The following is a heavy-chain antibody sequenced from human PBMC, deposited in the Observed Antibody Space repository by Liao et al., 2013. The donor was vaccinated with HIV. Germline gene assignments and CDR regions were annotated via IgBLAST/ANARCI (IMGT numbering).Heavy chain of an antibody. J-gene: IGHJ5*02. CDR2: IYESGFT. CDR3: ARGGALLQREDSFLPASWFHP. CDR1: GGSMSSGDYY. D-gene: IGHD3-22*01. Sequence: QVQLQVSSPGLVKPSQTLSLTCTVSGGSMSSGDYYWSWIRQAPGKGLEWIGYIYESGFTDYNPSLKSRLTISEDTSKDQFSLRLTSVTAADTAVYYCARGGALLQREDSFLPASWFHPWGQGTLVTVSS. V-gene: IGHV4-30-4*08.